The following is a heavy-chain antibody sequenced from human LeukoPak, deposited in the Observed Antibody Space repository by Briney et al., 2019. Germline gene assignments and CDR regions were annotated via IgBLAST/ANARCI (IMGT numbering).Heavy chain of an antibody. CDR2: ISNDGSSE. CDR1: GFTFSTYG. CDR3: ARDYYYVSGNYYTHALDY. V-gene: IGHV3-30*04. D-gene: IGHD3-10*01. Sequence: TGGSLRLSCAASGFTFSTYGIHWVRQAPGKGLEWVALISNDGSSEYYADSLKGRFTISRDNSKNTLYLQINSLRPEDTAVYYFARDYYYVSGNYYTHALDYGGKGPLLTVSS. J-gene: IGHJ4*02.